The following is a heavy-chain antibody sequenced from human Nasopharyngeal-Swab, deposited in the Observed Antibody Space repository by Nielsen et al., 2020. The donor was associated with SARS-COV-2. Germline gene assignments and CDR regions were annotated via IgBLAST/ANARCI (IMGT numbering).Heavy chain of an antibody. V-gene: IGHV4-4*03. D-gene: IGHD3-3*01. CDR3: ARGSTDYDFWSGYYAYYYYYMDV. CDR2: LYHSGST. CDR1: SGSISSSNW. Sequence: RASLRLSCAVSSGSISSSNWWSWVRQPPGKGLEWIGELYHSGSTNYNPSLKSRVTISVDKSKNQFSLKLSSVTAADTAVYYCARGSTDYDFWSGYYAYYYYYMDVWGKGTTVTVSS. J-gene: IGHJ6*03.